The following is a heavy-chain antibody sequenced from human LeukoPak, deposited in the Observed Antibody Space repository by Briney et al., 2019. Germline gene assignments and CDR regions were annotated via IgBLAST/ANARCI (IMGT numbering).Heavy chain of an antibody. J-gene: IGHJ6*03. D-gene: IGHD1-26*01. CDR1: GGSISSSSYY. CDR3: ARRRVGTTFYYYYYVDV. V-gene: IGHV4-61*05. CDR2: IYYSGRT. Sequence: SETLSLTCTVSGGSISSSSYYWGWIRQPPGKGLEWIGYIYYSGRTSYNPSLKSRVTISVDTSKNQFSLNLSSVTAADTAVYYCARRRVGTTFYYYYYVDVWGKGTTVTISS.